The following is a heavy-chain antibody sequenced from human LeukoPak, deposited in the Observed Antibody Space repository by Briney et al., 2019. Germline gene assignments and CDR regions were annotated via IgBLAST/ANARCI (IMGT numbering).Heavy chain of an antibody. CDR3: ARDSAAQAVDY. CDR1: GFTVSSSY. Sequence: SGGSLRLSCAASGFTVSSSYMSWVRQAPGKGLEWVSVIHSGGNTYYADSVKGRFTISRDNSKNTMYLQMNSLRAEDTAVYYCARDSAAQAVDYWGQGTLVTVSS. J-gene: IGHJ4*02. V-gene: IGHV3-53*01. CDR2: IHSGGNT. D-gene: IGHD2-2*01.